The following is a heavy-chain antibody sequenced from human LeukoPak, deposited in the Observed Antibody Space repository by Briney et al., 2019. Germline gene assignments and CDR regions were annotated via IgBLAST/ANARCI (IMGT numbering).Heavy chain of an antibody. J-gene: IGHJ4*02. CDR2: IKSDGGGT. Sequence: GGSLRLSCAASGFTFSNAWMSWVRQAAGKGLVWVSRIKSDGGGTTYADSVKGRFTISRDNAKNTLYLQMNSLRAEDTAVYYCARDRAYQLDYWGQGTLVTVSS. D-gene: IGHD2-2*01. CDR3: ARDRAYQLDY. CDR1: GFTFSNAW. V-gene: IGHV3-74*01.